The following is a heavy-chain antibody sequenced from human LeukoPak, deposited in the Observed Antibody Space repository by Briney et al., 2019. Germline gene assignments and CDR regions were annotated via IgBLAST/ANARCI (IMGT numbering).Heavy chain of an antibody. CDR3: VSGVGMDV. CDR1: GFTFSTSE. V-gene: IGHV3-48*03. D-gene: IGHD3-10*01. J-gene: IGHJ6*02. CDR2: INSRNTI. Sequence: GGSLRLFCIDSGFTFSTSELNWVRQAPGTGLEWLAFINSRNTISYADSVRGRFTISRDNAKNSLYLQMNSLTVEDTAVYYCVSGVGMDVWGQGTTVSVSS.